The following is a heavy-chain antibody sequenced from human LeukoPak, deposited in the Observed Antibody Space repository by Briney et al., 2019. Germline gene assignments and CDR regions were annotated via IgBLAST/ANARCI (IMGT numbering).Heavy chain of an antibody. Sequence: GGSLRLSCAASGFTFSSYAMSWVRQAPGKGLEWVSVIYSGGSTYYADSVKGRFTISRHNSKNTLYLQMNSLRAEDTAVYYCARDIGSDLDYWGQGTLVTVSS. CDR2: IYSGGST. J-gene: IGHJ4*02. CDR3: ARDIGSDLDY. V-gene: IGHV3-53*04. CDR1: GFTFSSYA. D-gene: IGHD2-15*01.